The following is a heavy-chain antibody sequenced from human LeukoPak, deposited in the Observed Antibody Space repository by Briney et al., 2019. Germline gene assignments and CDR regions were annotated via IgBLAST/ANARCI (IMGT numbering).Heavy chain of an antibody. CDR3: AREVVSIPSYFDS. Sequence: PGGSLRLSCAASGFTFSSYAMYWVRQAPGKGLEWVSSFYRGGSTYYAESVRGRFTISRDNSKNTLYLLMNSLIPEDTAVYYCAREVVSIPSYFDSWGQGTLVTVSS. CDR2: FYRGGST. J-gene: IGHJ4*02. D-gene: IGHD2-21*01. V-gene: IGHV3-53*01. CDR1: GFTFSSYA.